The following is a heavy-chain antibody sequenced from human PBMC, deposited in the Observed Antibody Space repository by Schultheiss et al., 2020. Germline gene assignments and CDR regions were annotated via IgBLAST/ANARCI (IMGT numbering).Heavy chain of an antibody. CDR1: GFTFSSYA. CDR3: AKTALIAGMDV. CDR2: INGDGTST. D-gene: IGHD3-22*01. V-gene: IGHV3-23*03. Sequence: GGSLRLSCAASGFTFSSYAMSWVRQAPGKGLVWLSRINGDGTSTSYADSVKGRFTISRDNSKNTLYLQMNSLRAEDTAVYYCAKTALIAGMDVWGQGTTVTVSS. J-gene: IGHJ6*02.